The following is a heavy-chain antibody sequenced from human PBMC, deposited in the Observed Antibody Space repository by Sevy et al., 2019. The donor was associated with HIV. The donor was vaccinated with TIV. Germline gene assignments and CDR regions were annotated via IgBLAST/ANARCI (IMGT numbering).Heavy chain of an antibody. Sequence: SETLSLTCTVSGGSISSDNYYWTWIRQHPGKGLEWIGYIYYSGNTYYNPSLKSRVSISIDKSKNQFSLRLSSVPAADTAVYYCARDHGYSNGWFPYYYYYGMDVWGQGTTVTVSS. D-gene: IGHD5-18*01. CDR1: GGSISSDNYY. CDR2: IYYSGNT. J-gene: IGHJ6*02. CDR3: ARDHGYSNGWFPYYYYYGMDV. V-gene: IGHV4-31*03.